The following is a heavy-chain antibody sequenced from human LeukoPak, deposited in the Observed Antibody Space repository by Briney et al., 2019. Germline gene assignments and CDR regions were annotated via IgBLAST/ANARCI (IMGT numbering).Heavy chain of an antibody. D-gene: IGHD3-22*01. J-gene: IGHJ4*02. CDR1: GFTFSSYS. V-gene: IGHV3-21*01. CDR2: ISSSSSYI. Sequence: GGSLRLSCAASGFTFSSYSMNWVRQAPGKGLEWVSSISSSSSYIYYADSVKGRFTIYRDNAKNSLYLQMNSLRAEDTAVYYCARDRRAYYYDSSGYYSLDYWGQGTLVTVSS. CDR3: ARDRRAYYYDSSGYYSLDY.